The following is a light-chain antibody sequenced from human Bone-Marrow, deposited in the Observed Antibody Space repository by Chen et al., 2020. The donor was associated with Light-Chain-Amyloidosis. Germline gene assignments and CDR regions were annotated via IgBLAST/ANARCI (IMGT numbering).Light chain of an antibody. CDR3: QQYNSYSRT. CDR2: DAS. Sequence: DIQMTQSPSTLSASVGDRVTITCRASQSISSWLAWYQQKPGKAPKLLIYDASSLESGVPSRFSGSGSCTEFTLTISSLQPDDFATYYGQQYNSYSRTFGQGTKLEIK. CDR1: QSISSW. J-gene: IGKJ2*01. V-gene: IGKV1-5*01.